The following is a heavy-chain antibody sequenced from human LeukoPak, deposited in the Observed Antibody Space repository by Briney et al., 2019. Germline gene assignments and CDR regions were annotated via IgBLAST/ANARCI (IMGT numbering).Heavy chain of an antibody. CDR2: ICGRTGNI. CDR1: GFTFSSYS. Sequence: GGSLRLSCAASGFTFSSYSMNWVRQAPGKGLEWVAFICGRTGNIYYADSVKGRVSISRDNSKNSVYLQMKSLRAEDTAVYYWRKETEPLEAANGTNYDYWGRETLVP. D-gene: IGHD1-14*01. CDR3: RKETEPLEAANGTNYDY. V-gene: IGHV3-21*01. J-gene: IGHJ4*02.